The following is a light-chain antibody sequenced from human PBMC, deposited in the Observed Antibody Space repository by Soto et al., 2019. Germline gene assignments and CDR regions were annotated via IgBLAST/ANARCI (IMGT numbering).Light chain of an antibody. CDR3: QQYGSSPWT. J-gene: IGKJ1*01. V-gene: IGKV3-20*01. Sequence: EIVLTQSPGTLSLSPGERATLSCRASQSVTSSYLAWYQQKPGQAPRLLLYGASSRATGIPDRFSGGGSGTDFTLTISRLEPEDFAVYYCQQYGSSPWTFGQGTKVDIK. CDR1: QSVTSSY. CDR2: GAS.